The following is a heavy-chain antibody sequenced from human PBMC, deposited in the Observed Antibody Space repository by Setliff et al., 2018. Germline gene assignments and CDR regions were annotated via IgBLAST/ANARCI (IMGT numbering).Heavy chain of an antibody. CDR1: GFSLSASGLA. V-gene: IGHV2-5*02. CDR2: ISWDDDE. J-gene: IGHJ5*02. D-gene: IGHD1-1*01. Sequence: SGPTLVNPTQTLTLTCTFSGFSLSASGLAVGWIRQPPGKALEWLALISWDDDEHYNPSLRTRLTISKDTSRNQVVLTMTNMDPVDTATYSCAHTGIQPKPNNWFDPWGQGTLVTVSS. CDR3: AHTGIQPKPNNWFDP.